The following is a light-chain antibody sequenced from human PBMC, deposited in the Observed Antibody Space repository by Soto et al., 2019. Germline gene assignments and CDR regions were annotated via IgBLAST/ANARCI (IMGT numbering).Light chain of an antibody. CDR1: QSVSTNY. J-gene: IGKJ1*01. V-gene: IGKV3-20*01. Sequence: EIVLTQSPGTLSLSPGDRATLSCRASQSVSTNYVAWYQQTPGQAPRLLIYGASNRASGISDRFSGSGSGTDFSLIITRLEPEDFVVYYCQQYGTSPWTFGQGTKVDIK. CDR2: GAS. CDR3: QQYGTSPWT.